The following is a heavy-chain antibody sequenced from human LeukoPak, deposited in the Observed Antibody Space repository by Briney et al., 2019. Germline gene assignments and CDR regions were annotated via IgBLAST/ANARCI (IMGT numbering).Heavy chain of an antibody. CDR2: IFGSGGST. CDR3: AKTPCTGTTCYTDY. CDR1: EFTFTNFA. V-gene: IGHV3-23*01. J-gene: IGHJ4*02. Sequence: PGGSLRLSCAASEFTFTNFAMTWVRQAPGKGLEWVSVIFGSGGSTFYADSVKGRFTISRDNSKNTLYLQMNSLRDEDTAVYYCAKTPCTGTTCYTDYWGQGTLVTVSS. D-gene: IGHD2-2*02.